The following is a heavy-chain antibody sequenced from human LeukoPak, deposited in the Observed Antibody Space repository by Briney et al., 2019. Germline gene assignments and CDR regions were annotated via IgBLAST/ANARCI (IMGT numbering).Heavy chain of an antibody. D-gene: IGHD3-10*01. J-gene: IGHJ4*02. CDR2: ISWNSGSI. Sequence: GRSLRLSCAASGFTFDDYAMHWVRQAPGKGLEWVSGISWNSGSIGYADSVKGRFTLSRDNAKNSLYLQMNSLRAEDTALYYCAKSMVRGVIITLDYWGQGTLVTVSS. V-gene: IGHV3-9*01. CDR1: GFTFDDYA. CDR3: AKSMVRGVIITLDY.